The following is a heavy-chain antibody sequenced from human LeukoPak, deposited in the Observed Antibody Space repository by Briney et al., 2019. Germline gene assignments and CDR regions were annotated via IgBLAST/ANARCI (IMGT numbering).Heavy chain of an antibody. CDR3: AREGPARYSSSWNDY. V-gene: IGHV1-2*02. D-gene: IGHD6-13*01. CDR2: INPNSGGT. J-gene: IGHJ4*02. CDR1: GYTFTGYY. Sequence: ASVKVSCKASGYTFTGYYMHWLRQAPGQGLEWMGWINPNSGGTNYAQKFQGRVTMTRDTSISTAYMELSRLRSDDTAVYYCAREGPARYSSSWNDYRGQGTLVTVSS.